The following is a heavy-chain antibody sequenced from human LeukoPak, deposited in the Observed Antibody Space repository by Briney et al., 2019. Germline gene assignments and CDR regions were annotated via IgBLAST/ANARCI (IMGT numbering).Heavy chain of an antibody. CDR1: GYSFNSYW. D-gene: IGHD3-10*01. V-gene: IGHV5-10-1*01. J-gene: IGHJ4*02. CDR2: IDPSDSYT. CDR3: ARHYYGSGSYGGY. Sequence: PGESLKISCKGSGYSFNSYWISWVRQMPGKGLEWMGRIDPSDSYTNYSPSFQGHVTISADKSISTAYLQWSSLKASDTAMYYCARHYYGSGSYGGYWGQGTLVTVSS.